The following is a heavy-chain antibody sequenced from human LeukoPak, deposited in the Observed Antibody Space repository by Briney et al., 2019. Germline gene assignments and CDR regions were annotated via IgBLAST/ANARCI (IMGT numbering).Heavy chain of an antibody. D-gene: IGHD6-19*01. V-gene: IGHV4-34*01. CDR3: ARLPSSGWAFDAFDI. CDR1: GGSFSGYY. Sequence: PSETLSLTCAVYGGSFSGYYWSWIRQPPGKGLEWIGEINHSGSTNYNPSLKSRVTISVDTSKNQFSLKLSSVTAADTAVYYCARLPSSGWAFDAFDIWGQGTMVTVSS. CDR2: INHSGST. J-gene: IGHJ3*02.